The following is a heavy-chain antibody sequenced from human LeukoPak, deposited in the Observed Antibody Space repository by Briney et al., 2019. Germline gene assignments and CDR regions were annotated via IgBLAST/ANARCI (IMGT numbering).Heavy chain of an antibody. CDR3: ARDQIVDYSSSSKAFDI. CDR1: GGSISSSSYY. D-gene: IGHD6-6*01. CDR2: IYYSGST. Sequence: PSETLSLTCTVSGGSISSSSYYWGWIRQPPGKGLEWIGSIYYSGSTNYNPSLKSRVTISVDTSKNQFSLKLSSVTAADTAVYYCARDQIVDYSSSSKAFDIWGQGTMVTVSS. V-gene: IGHV4-39*07. J-gene: IGHJ3*02.